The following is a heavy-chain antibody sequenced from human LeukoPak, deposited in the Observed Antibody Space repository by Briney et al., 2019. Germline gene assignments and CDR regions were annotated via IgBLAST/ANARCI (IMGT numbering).Heavy chain of an antibody. Sequence: ASVKVSCKTSGYTFSDYLVHWVRQAPGQGLEWMGIINPTGDSTSYAQNFQARVTMTRDTSTNTVHMELSSLRSEDTAVYYCARHPSPQLHHFDYWGQGTLVTVSS. D-gene: IGHD2-2*01. J-gene: IGHJ4*02. V-gene: IGHV1-46*01. CDR2: INPTGDST. CDR1: GYTFSDYL. CDR3: ARHPSPQLHHFDY.